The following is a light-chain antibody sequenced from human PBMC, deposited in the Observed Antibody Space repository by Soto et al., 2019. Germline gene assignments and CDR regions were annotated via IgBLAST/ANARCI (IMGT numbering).Light chain of an antibody. Sequence: DIQMTQSPSTLSGSVGDRVTITCRASQTISSWLAWYQQKPGKAPKLLIYKASTLKSGVPSRFSGSGSGTXFTLTXSXLXPXXXXXXXXXXYNXYSEAFGQGTKVELK. V-gene: IGKV1-5*03. CDR1: QTISSW. CDR3: XXYNXYSEA. J-gene: IGKJ1*01. CDR2: KAS.